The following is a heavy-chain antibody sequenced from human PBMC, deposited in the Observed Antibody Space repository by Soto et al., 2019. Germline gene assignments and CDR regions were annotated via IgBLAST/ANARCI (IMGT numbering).Heavy chain of an antibody. Sequence: PGGSLRLSCAASGFTFSNAWMSWVRQAPGKGLEWVGRIRSKTDGGTTDYAAPVKGRFSISRDGSKNTLYLQMNSLKTEDTAVYYCTTGYYDPQNDLDYWGQGTLVTVSS. D-gene: IGHD3-9*01. CDR2: IRSKTDGGTT. J-gene: IGHJ4*02. CDR1: GFTFSNAW. CDR3: TTGYYDPQNDLDY. V-gene: IGHV3-15*01.